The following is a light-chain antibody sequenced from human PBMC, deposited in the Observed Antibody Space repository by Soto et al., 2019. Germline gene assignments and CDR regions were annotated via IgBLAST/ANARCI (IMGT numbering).Light chain of an antibody. CDR3: QQYGTSPRT. CDR2: GGA. J-gene: IGKJ1*01. CDR1: QSVSSSY. Sequence: EIVLTQSPATLSLSPGERATLSCRASQSVSSSYLAWYQQKPGQAPRLLIYGGAIRPTGIPDRFSGSGSGTDFTLTITRLEPEDFAVYYCQQYGTSPRTFGQGTKVDIK. V-gene: IGKV3-20*01.